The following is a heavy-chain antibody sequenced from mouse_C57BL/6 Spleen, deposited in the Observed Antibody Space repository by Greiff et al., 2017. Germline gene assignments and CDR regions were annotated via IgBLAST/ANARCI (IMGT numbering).Heavy chain of an antibody. V-gene: IGHV5-4*01. D-gene: IGHD1-1*01. CDR1: GFTFSSYA. Sequence: EVQVVESGGGLVKPGGSLKLSCAASGFTFSSYAMSWVRQTPEKRLEWVATISDGGSYTYYPDNVKGRFTISRDNAKNNLYLQMSHLKSEDTAMYYCARGDYYGSSPFDYWGQGTTLTVSS. CDR3: ARGDYYGSSPFDY. J-gene: IGHJ2*01. CDR2: ISDGGSYT.